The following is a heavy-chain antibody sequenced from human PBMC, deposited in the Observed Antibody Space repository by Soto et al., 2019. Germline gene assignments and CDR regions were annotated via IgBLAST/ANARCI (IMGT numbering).Heavy chain of an antibody. Sequence: QVQLVESGGGVVQPGRSLRLSCAASGFTFSSYAMHWVRQAPGKGLEWVAVISYDGSNKYYADSVKGRFTISRDNSKNTLYLQMNSLRAEDKAVYYCARSRLTYYYDSSAPFPLDYWGQGTLVTVSS. CDR3: ARSRLTYYYDSSAPFPLDY. D-gene: IGHD3-22*01. V-gene: IGHV3-30-3*01. J-gene: IGHJ4*02. CDR2: ISYDGSNK. CDR1: GFTFSSYA.